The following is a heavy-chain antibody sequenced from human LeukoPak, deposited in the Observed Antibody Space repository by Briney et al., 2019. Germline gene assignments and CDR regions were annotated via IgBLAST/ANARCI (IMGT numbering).Heavy chain of an antibody. CDR3: AKDDIDPGPPIDY. V-gene: IGHV3-23*01. CDR2: ISGSGGST. CDR1: GFTFSSYA. Sequence: GGSLRLSCAASGFTFSSYAMSWVRQAPGKGLEWVSAISGSGGSTYYADSVKGRFTISRDNSKNTLYLQMNSLRVEDTAAYYCAKDDIDPGPPIDYWGQGTLVTVSS. J-gene: IGHJ4*02.